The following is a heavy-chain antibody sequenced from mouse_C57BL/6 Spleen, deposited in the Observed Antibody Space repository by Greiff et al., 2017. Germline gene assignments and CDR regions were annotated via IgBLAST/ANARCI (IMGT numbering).Heavy chain of an antibody. CDR1: GYTFTSYW. D-gene: IGHD1-1*01. V-gene: IGHV1-59*01. Sequence: QVQLQQPGAELVRPGTSVKLSCKASGYTFTSYWMHWVKQRPGQGLEWIGVIDPSDSYTNYNQKFKGKATLTVDTSSSTAYMQLSSLTSEDSAVYYCARSYYYRFDYWGQGTTLTVSS. CDR2: IDPSDSYT. CDR3: ARSYYYRFDY. J-gene: IGHJ2*01.